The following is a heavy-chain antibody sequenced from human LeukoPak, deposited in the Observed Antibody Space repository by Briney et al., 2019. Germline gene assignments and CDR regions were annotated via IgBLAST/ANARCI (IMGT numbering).Heavy chain of an antibody. V-gene: IGHV4-39*01. D-gene: IGHD2-2*01. CDR1: GGSISSSSYY. J-gene: IGHJ5*02. CDR2: IYYSGST. CDR3: ARHRGYCSSTSCHEYNWFDP. Sequence: SETLSLTCTVSGGSISSSSYYWGWIRQPPGKGLEWFGSIYYSGSTYYNPSLKSRVTISVDTSKNQFSLKLSSVTAADTAVYYCARHRGYCSSTSCHEYNWFDPWGQGTLVTVSS.